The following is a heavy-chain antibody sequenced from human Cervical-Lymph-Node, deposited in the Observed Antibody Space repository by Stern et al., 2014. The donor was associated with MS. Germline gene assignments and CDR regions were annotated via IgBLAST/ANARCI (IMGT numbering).Heavy chain of an antibody. D-gene: IGHD3-3*01. V-gene: IGHV3-21*01. J-gene: IGHJ4*02. CDR1: GFTFSDYS. CDR2: ISSTSTYI. Sequence: EVPLVASGGGPGKHGGSLRLPCAASGFTFSDYSMHWVRQAPGKGLEWLSSISSTSTYIYYADSVKGRFTISRDNDKNALYLQMNSLTDEDTAVYYCARENYEFWSALGDWGQGILVTVSS. CDR3: ARENYEFWSALGD.